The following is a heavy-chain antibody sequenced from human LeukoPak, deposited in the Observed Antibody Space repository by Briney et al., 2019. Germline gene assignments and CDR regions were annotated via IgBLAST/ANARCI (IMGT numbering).Heavy chain of an antibody. Sequence: GESLKISCMGSGYSFTTYWIDWVRQVPGKGLEWMGLIQPADSQTRYNPSFQGQVTLSDDKSINTAYLLWSSLRPSDTAMYYCARRLRTGGFDIWGQGTEVTVSS. CDR2: IQPADSQT. D-gene: IGHD1-1*01. V-gene: IGHV5-51*01. J-gene: IGHJ3*02. CDR3: ARRLRTGGFDI. CDR1: GYSFTTYW.